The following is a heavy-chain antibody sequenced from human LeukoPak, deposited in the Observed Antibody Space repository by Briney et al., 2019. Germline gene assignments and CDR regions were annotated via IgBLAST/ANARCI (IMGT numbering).Heavy chain of an antibody. CDR1: GFTFSSYG. Sequence: GGSLSLSCAASGFTFSSYGMHWVRQAPGKGLEWVAVISYDGSNKYYADSVKGRFTISRDNSKNTLYLQMNSLRAEDTAVYYCARAVADAIDYWGQGTLVTVSS. CDR3: ARAVADAIDY. V-gene: IGHV3-30*03. CDR2: ISYDGSNK. D-gene: IGHD6-19*01. J-gene: IGHJ4*02.